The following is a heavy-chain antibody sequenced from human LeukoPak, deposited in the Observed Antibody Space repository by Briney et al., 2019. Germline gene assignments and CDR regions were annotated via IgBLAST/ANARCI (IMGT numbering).Heavy chain of an antibody. CDR1: GYSFTNYW. D-gene: IGHD4-11*01. J-gene: IGHJ3*02. CDR2: IYPGNSDT. Sequence: GESLKISCEGSGYSFTNYWIGWVRQMPGKGLEWMGIIYPGNSDTRYSPSFQGQFTFSADKSTGTPYLQWSSLKASDTAIYYCARRAPDYNKAFDIWGQGTVVSVSS. V-gene: IGHV5-51*01. CDR3: ARRAPDYNKAFDI.